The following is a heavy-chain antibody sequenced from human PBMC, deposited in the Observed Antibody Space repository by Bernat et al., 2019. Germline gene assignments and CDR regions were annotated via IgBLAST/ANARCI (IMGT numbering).Heavy chain of an antibody. J-gene: IGHJ6*02. D-gene: IGHD4-17*01. CDR3: AREYGDPNYYYYGMDV. CDR1: GYTFTGYY. V-gene: IGHV1-2*04. CDR2: TNPNRGGT. Sequence: QVQLVQSGAEVKKPGASVKVSCKASGYTFTGYYMHCVRQAAGQGLEWMGWTNPNRGGTNYAQKFQGWLPPTSETSISPAYMALSRQRSDDTAGYYCAREYGDPNYYYYGMDVWGQGTTVTVSS.